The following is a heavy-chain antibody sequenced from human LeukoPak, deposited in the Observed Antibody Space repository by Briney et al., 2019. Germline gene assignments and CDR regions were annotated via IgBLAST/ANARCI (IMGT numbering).Heavy chain of an antibody. D-gene: IGHD3-22*01. CDR1: GFTFSSYA. J-gene: IGHJ4*02. V-gene: IGHV3-23*01. CDR3: AKDLGRITMIVVVTNPFDY. Sequence: GGSLRLSCAASGFTFSSYAISWVRQAPGKGLEWVSAISGSGGSTYYADSVKGRFTISRDNSKNTLYLQMNSLRAEDTAVYYCAKDLGRITMIVVVTNPFDYWGQGTLVTVSS. CDR2: ISGSGGST.